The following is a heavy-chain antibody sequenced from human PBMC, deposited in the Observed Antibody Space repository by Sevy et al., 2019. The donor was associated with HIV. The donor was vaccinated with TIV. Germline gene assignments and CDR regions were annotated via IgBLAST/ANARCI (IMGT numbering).Heavy chain of an antibody. J-gene: IGHJ6*02. Sequence: ASVKVSCKASGYTFTSYGISWVRQAPGQGLEWMGWISAYNGNTNYAQKLQGRVTMTTDRSTSTAYMELRSLRAEDTAVYYCAKGDRTFYGMDVWGQGTTVTVSS. CDR2: ISAYNGNT. V-gene: IGHV1-18*01. D-gene: IGHD2-15*01. CDR3: AKGDRTFYGMDV. CDR1: GYTFTSYG.